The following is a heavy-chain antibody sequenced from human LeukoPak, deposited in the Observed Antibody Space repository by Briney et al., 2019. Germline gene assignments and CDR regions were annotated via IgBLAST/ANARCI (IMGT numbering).Heavy chain of an antibody. CDR3: AELGITMIGGV. D-gene: IGHD3-10*02. CDR2: INWNGDST. CDR1: GFTFDDYG. V-gene: IGHV3-20*04. J-gene: IGHJ6*04. Sequence: GGSLRLSCAASGFTFDDYGMSWVRQAPGKGLEWISGINWNGDSTGYADSVKGRFTISRDNAKNSLYLQMNSLRAEDTAVYYCAELGITMIGGVWGKGTTVTNSS.